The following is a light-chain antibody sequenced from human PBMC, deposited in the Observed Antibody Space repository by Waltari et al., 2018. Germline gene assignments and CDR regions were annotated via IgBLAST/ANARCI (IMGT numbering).Light chain of an antibody. Sequence: DIQMTQSPSTLSASVGDRVTITCRDSQSISSWLAWYQQKTGKAPKLLIYKAASVESGVPSRFRCSVSGTEFTLTFSSLQPDDFATYYCQQYNSYSPATFGQGTKLEI. V-gene: IGKV1-5*03. J-gene: IGKJ2*01. CDR1: QSISSW. CDR3: QQYNSYSPAT. CDR2: KAA.